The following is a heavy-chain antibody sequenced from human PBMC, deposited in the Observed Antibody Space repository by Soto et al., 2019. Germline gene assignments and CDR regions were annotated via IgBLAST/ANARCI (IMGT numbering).Heavy chain of an antibody. CDR2: IYWDDDK. D-gene: IGHD2-15*01. Sequence: QITLKESGPTLVKPTQTLTLTCTFSGFSLSTSGVGVAWIRQPPGKALEWLALIYWDDDKRYRPSLESRLTITKATSKNQVVLTRTNMASVDTATYYCAYLPCSGGSCYWFSFSGMDVWGQGTTVTVSS. J-gene: IGHJ6*02. CDR3: AYLPCSGGSCYWFSFSGMDV. CDR1: GFSLSTSGVG. V-gene: IGHV2-5*02.